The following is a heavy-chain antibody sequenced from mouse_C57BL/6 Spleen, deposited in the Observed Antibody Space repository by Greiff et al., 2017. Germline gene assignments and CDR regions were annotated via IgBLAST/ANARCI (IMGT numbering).Heavy chain of an antibody. V-gene: IGHV1-15*01. D-gene: IGHD2-2*01. CDR1: GYAFTDYE. J-gene: IGHJ3*01. Sequence: QVQLQQSGAELVRPGASVTLSCKASGYAFTDYEMHWVKQTPVHGLEWIGAIDPETGGTDYNEKFKGKAILTADKSSSTAYMELRSLTSEDSAVYYCAYGDDGGFAYWGQGTLVTVSA. CDR2: IDPETGGT. CDR3: AYGDDGGFAY.